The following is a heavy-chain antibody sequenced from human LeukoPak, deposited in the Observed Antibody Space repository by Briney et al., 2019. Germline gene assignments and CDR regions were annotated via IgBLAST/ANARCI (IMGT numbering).Heavy chain of an antibody. CDR2: ISYDGSNK. CDR3: AKTSALWFGELLPVHYGMDV. Sequence: GGSLRLSCAASGFTFSSYGMYWVRQAPGKGLEWVAVISYDGSNKYYADSVKGRFTISRDNSKNTLYLQMNSLRAEDTAVYYCAKTSALWFGELLPVHYGMDVWGQGTTVTVSS. J-gene: IGHJ6*02. D-gene: IGHD3-10*01. CDR1: GFTFSSYG. V-gene: IGHV3-30*18.